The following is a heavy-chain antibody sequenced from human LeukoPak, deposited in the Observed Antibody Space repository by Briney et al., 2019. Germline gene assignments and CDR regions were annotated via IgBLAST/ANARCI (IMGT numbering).Heavy chain of an antibody. Sequence: SETLSLTCAVSDYSISSGYYWGWIRQPPGEGLEWIGSIYRSGSTYYNPSLKTRVTISVDTSKNQFFLKLYSVTAADTAVYYCARRGDGYNVDYWGQGILVTVSS. V-gene: IGHV4-38-2*01. J-gene: IGHJ4*02. D-gene: IGHD5-24*01. CDR3: ARRGDGYNVDY. CDR1: DYSISSGYY. CDR2: IYRSGST.